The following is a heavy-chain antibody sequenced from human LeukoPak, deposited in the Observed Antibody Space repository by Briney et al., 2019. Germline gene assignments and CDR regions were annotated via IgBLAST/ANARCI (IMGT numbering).Heavy chain of an antibody. Sequence: SGGSLRLSCAASGFIVSSNYMSWVRQAPGKGLEWIGFIRSKAYGGTTEYAASVKGRFTISRDDSKSIAYLQMNSLKTEDTAVYYCTREGYFDLWGRGTLVTVSS. CDR1: GFIVSSNY. CDR3: TREGYFDL. CDR2: IRSKAYGGTT. V-gene: IGHV3-49*04. J-gene: IGHJ2*01.